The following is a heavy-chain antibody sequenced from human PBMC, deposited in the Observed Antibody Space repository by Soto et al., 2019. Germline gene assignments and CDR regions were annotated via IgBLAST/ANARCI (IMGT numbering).Heavy chain of an antibody. V-gene: IGHV4-59*01. Sequence: SETLSLTCTVSGGSISSYYWSWIRQPPGKGLEWIGYIYYSGSTNYNPSLKSRVTISVDTSKNQFSLKLSSVTAADTAVYYCARGSARIAVAGNFDYWGQGTLVTVSS. CDR2: IYYSGST. J-gene: IGHJ4*02. CDR1: GGSISSYY. CDR3: ARGSARIAVAGNFDY. D-gene: IGHD6-19*01.